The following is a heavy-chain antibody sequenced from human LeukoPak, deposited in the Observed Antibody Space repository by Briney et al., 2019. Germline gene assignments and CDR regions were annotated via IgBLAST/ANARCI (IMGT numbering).Heavy chain of an antibody. D-gene: IGHD6-19*01. CDR3: ARDRAVAGLCDY. CDR1: GFTFDDYA. V-gene: IGHV3-9*01. Sequence: QPGRSLRLSCAVYGFTFDDYAMHWVRQAPGKGLEWVSGISWNSGSIGYADSVKGRFTISRDNAKNSLYLQMNSLRVEDTAVYYCARDRAVAGLCDYWGQGTLVTVSS. J-gene: IGHJ4*02. CDR2: ISWNSGSI.